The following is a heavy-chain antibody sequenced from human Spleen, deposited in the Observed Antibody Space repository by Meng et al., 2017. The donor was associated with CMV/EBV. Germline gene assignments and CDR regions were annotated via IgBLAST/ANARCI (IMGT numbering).Heavy chain of an antibody. J-gene: IGHJ5*02. D-gene: IGHD1-26*01. CDR3: ARSGKKWELLWFDP. CDR2: INPNSGAT. CDR1: GYTFTDYY. Sequence: SCEAYGYTFTDYYMHWVRQAPGQGLEWMGWINPNSGATNYAEKFQGRVTMTRDTSISTAYMELRSDDTAVYYCARSGKKWELLWFDPWGQGTLVTVSS. V-gene: IGHV1-2*02.